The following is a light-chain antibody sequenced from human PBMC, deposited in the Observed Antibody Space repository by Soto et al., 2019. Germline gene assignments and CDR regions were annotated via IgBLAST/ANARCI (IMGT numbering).Light chain of an antibody. Sequence: EIVMTQSPATLSVSPGERATLSCRASQSVSSNLAWYQKKPGQAPRLLIYGASTRATGIPARFSGSGSGTDFTRTISSLQSEDFAVYYCQQYNNWPPWTFGQGTKVEIK. CDR3: QQYNNWPPWT. CDR1: QSVSSN. CDR2: GAS. J-gene: IGKJ1*01. V-gene: IGKV3-15*01.